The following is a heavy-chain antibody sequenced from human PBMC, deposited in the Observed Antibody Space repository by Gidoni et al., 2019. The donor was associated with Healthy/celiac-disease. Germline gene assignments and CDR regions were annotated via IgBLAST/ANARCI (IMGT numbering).Heavy chain of an antibody. CDR3: ARAGLSLGYYYGMDV. Sequence: QVQLQESGPGLVKPSETLSLTCTVSGGSISSYYWSWIRQPPGKGLEWIGYIYYSGSTNYNPSLKSRVTISVDTSKNQFSLKLSSVTAADTAVYYCARAGLSLGYYYGMDVWGQGTTVTVSS. V-gene: IGHV4-59*01. CDR1: GGSISSYY. CDR2: IYYSGST. D-gene: IGHD2-21*01. J-gene: IGHJ6*02.